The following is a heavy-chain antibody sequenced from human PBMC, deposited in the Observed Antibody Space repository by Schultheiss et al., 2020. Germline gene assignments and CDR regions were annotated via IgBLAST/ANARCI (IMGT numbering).Heavy chain of an antibody. Sequence: GESLKISCAASGFTFSDYYMSWIRQAPGKGLEWVSYIGSSSDYTNYADSVKGRFTISRDNAKNSLYLQMNSLRAEDTAVYYCARKLDYDILTGYLNAFDIWGQGTMV. D-gene: IGHD3-9*01. CDR3: ARKLDYDILTGYLNAFDI. CDR2: IGSSSDYT. V-gene: IGHV3-11*03. CDR1: GFTFSDYY. J-gene: IGHJ3*02.